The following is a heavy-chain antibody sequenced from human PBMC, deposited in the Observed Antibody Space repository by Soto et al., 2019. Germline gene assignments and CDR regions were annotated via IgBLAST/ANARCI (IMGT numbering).Heavy chain of an antibody. J-gene: IGHJ4*02. V-gene: IGHV3-21*01. CDR2: ISASGGSI. Sequence: EVQLVESGGGLVKPGGSLRLSCAASGFTFERFTMHWVRQAPGKGPEWVSCISASGGSIFFAESMKGLFTISRDNAKHSLYLQIDRLTVEDTAVYYCARGAEGRRIIWYFFDSGGQGTMVTVSS. CDR3: ARGAEGRRIIWYFFDS. CDR1: GFTFERFT. D-gene: IGHD2-15*01.